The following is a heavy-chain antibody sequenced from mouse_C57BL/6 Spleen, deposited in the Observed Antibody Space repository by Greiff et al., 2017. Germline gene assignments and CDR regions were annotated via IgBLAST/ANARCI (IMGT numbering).Heavy chain of an antibody. CDR1: GYTFTSYW. Sequence: VQLQQPGAELVMPGASVKLSCKASGYTFTSYWMHWVKQRPGQGLEWIGEIDPSDSYTNYNQKFKGKSTLTVDKSSSTAYMQLSSLTSEDSAVYYCASVYYYGSSYNFDYWGQGTTLTVSS. J-gene: IGHJ2*01. V-gene: IGHV1-69*01. D-gene: IGHD1-1*01. CDR2: IDPSDSYT. CDR3: ASVYYYGSSYNFDY.